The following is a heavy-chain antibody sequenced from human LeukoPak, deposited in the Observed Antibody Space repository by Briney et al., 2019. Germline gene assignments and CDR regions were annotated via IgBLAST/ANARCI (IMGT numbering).Heavy chain of an antibody. CDR2: ISTYNGNT. V-gene: IGHV1-18*01. Sequence: ASVKVSCKASGYTFTSHGISWVRQAPGQGLEWMGWISTYNGNTNYAQKLQGRVSMTTDTSTSTAYMDLRSLRSEDTAVYYCARGDYDFWSGYTFHYGYYYYMDVWGKGTTVTVSS. D-gene: IGHD3-3*01. CDR3: ARGDYDFWSGYTFHYGYYYYMDV. J-gene: IGHJ6*03. CDR1: GYTFTSHG.